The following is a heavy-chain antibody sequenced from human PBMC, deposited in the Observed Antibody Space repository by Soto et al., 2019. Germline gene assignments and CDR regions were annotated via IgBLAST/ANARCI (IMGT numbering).Heavy chain of an antibody. Sequence: PGGSLRLSCAASGFPFSGYDMGWVRQAPGKGLEWVSVISHSGDSIYYADSVEGRFTISRDNFKNTLYLQMNSLRVEDTAIYYCARPPGSGWNYFDNWGQGALVTVSS. CDR3: ARPPGSGWNYFDN. CDR1: GFPFSGYD. D-gene: IGHD6-19*01. CDR2: ISHSGDSI. V-gene: IGHV3-23*01. J-gene: IGHJ4*02.